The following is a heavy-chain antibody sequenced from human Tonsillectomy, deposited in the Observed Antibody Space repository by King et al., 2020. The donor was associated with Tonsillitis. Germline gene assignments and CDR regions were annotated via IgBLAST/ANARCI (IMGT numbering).Heavy chain of an antibody. CDR2: IRYDGSNK. D-gene: IGHD6-19*01. CDR1: GFIFSNYG. CDR3: AKDRGFAYSSPSLSDY. Sequence: VQLVESGGGVVQPGGSLRLSCAVSGFIFSNYGMHWVRQAPGKGLEWVTFIRYDGSNKNYADSVKGRFTISRDNSKNTLYLQMNSLRPEDTAVYYCAKDRGFAYSSPSLSDYWGRGTLVTVSS. J-gene: IGHJ4*02. V-gene: IGHV3-30*02.